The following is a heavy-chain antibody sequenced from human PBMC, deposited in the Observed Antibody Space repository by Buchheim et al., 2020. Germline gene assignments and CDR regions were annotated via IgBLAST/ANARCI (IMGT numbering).Heavy chain of an antibody. V-gene: IGHV3-23*01. Sequence: EVQLLESGGDLVQPGGSLKLSRAASRITFSSYAMSWVRQAPGKGLEWVSSISGGGGSTYYPDSVKGRFTISRDNSKNTLYLQMNSLRAEDTAIYYCAKNREVTPSYGMDVWGQGTT. D-gene: IGHD4-23*01. CDR3: AKNREVTPSYGMDV. CDR1: RITFSSYA. J-gene: IGHJ6*02. CDR2: ISGGGGST.